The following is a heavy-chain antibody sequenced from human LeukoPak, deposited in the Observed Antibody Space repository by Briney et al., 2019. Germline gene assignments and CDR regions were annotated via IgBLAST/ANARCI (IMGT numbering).Heavy chain of an antibody. CDR1: GGSFSGYY. Sequence: SETLSLTCAVYGGSFSGYYWSWIRQPPGKGLEWIGEINHSGSTNYNPSLKSRVTISVDTSKNQFSLKLSSVTAADTAVYYCAREEADWNNWFDPWGQGTLVTVSS. CDR2: INHSGST. CDR3: AREEADWNNWFDP. V-gene: IGHV4-34*01. J-gene: IGHJ5*02. D-gene: IGHD3/OR15-3a*01.